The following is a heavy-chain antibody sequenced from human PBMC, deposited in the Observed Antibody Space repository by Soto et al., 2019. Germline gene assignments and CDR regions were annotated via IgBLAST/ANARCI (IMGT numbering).Heavy chain of an antibody. CDR3: ARGPDYYYYMDV. CDR2: MNPNSGNT. V-gene: IGHV1-8*01. J-gene: IGHJ6*03. Sequence: ASVKVSCKASGYTFTSYDINWVRQATGQGLEWMGWMNPNSGNTGYAQKIQGRVTMTRNTSISTAYMELSSLRSEDTAVYYCARGPDYYYYMDVWGKGTTVTVSS. CDR1: GYTFTSYD.